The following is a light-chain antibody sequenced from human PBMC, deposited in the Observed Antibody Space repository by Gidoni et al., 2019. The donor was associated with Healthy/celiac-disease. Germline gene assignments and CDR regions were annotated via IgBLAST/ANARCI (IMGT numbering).Light chain of an antibody. CDR3: QQYGGSPKT. V-gene: IGKV3-20*01. J-gene: IGKJ1*01. CDR2: GAS. CDR1: QSVSSSY. Sequence: EIVLTQSPGTLSLSPGERATLSCRASQSVSSSYLAWYQQKPGQAPRLLIYGASYRATGIPDRFSGSGSGTDFTLTISRLEPEDCAVYYCQQYGGSPKTFGQGTKVEIK.